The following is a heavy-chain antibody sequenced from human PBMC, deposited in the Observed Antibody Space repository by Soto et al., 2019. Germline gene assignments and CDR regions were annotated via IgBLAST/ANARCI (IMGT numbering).Heavy chain of an antibody. D-gene: IGHD2-8*01. CDR2: INPNSGGT. V-gene: IGHV1-2*04. Sequence: ASVKVSCTASGYTFTGYYMHWVRQAPGQGLEWMGWINPNSGGTNYAQKFQGWVTMTRDTSISTAYMELSRLRSDDTAVYYCARDARGDEAPMGYWGQGTLVTVSS. CDR3: ARDARGDEAPMGY. CDR1: GYTFTGYY. J-gene: IGHJ4*02.